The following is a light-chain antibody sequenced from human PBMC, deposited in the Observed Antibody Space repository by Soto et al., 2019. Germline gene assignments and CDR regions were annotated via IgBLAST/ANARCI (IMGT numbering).Light chain of an antibody. J-gene: IGKJ5*01. CDR1: QDISNY. CDR2: DAS. Sequence: DIQMTQSPSSLSASVGDRVTITCQASQDISNYLNWYQQKPGKAPKLLIYDASTLETGVPSRFSGSGSGTDFTFTISSLQPEDIATYYCQQYDNLLTFGK. V-gene: IGKV1-33*01. CDR3: QQYDNLLT.